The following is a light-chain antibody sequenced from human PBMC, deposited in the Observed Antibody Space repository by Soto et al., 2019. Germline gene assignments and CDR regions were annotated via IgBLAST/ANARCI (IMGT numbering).Light chain of an antibody. CDR1: QSITGW. CDR3: QQYDNLPGYT. Sequence: DIPMTQSPSTLSASVGDRVTITCRASQSITGWLAWFQQKPGKAPKLLISKASRLESGVPSRFSGSGSGTEFTLSISGLQPDDFATYYCQQYDNLPGYTFGLGTKLEIK. J-gene: IGKJ2*01. V-gene: IGKV1-5*03. CDR2: KAS.